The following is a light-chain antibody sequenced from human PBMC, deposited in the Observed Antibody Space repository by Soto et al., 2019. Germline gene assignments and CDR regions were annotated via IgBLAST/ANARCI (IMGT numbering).Light chain of an antibody. CDR2: GAS. CDR3: QQYNRYTET. V-gene: IGKV3-20*01. J-gene: IGKJ1*01. Sequence: EIVLTQSPGTLSLSPGERATLSCRASQSVSNNYLAWYQQKPCKAPTLLIYGASTSATGIPYRFSGSGSGTEFTLTISSLQPDDFAVYYCQQYNRYTETFGQGTKGDIK. CDR1: QSVSNNY.